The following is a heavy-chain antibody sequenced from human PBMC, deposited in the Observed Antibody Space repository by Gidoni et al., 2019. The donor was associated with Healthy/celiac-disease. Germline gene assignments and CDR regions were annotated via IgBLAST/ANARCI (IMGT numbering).Heavy chain of an antibody. CDR1: GFTFSSYE. D-gene: IGHD3-3*01. J-gene: IGHJ6*02. CDR3: ARGLTYYDFWSGSNGMDV. Sequence: EVQLVESGGGLVQPGGYLRLSCAASGFTFSSYEMNWVRQAPGKGLEWVSYISSSGSTIYYADSVKGRFTISRDNAKNSLYLQMNSLRAEDTAVYYCARGLTYYDFWSGSNGMDVWGQGTTVTVSS. CDR2: ISSSGSTI. V-gene: IGHV3-48*03.